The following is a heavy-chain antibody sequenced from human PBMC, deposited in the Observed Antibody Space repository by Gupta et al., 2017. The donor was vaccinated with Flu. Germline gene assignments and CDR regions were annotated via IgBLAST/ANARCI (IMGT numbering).Heavy chain of an antibody. CDR3: TRHATSYVDTAMVTYYYYYMDV. J-gene: IGHJ6*03. CDR2: RSKANSYAT. D-gene: IGHD5-18*01. V-gene: IGHV3-73*01. Sequence: RSKANSYATAYAASVKGRFTISRDDSKNTAYLQMNSLKTEDTAVYYCTRHATSYVDTAMVTYYYYYMDVWGKGTTVTVSS.